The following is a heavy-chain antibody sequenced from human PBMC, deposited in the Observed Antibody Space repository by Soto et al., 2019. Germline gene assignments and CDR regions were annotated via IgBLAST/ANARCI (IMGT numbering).Heavy chain of an antibody. CDR1: RFKFSSYA. D-gene: IGHD6-6*01. Sequence: GGCQRLTGAAYRFKFSSYAVTWISQAPGKGLEWVSAISGSGGSTYYADSVKGRFTISRDNSKNTLYLQMNSLRAEDTAVYYCAKDSSSGPVFDYWGQGTLVTVSS. CDR2: ISGSGGST. CDR3: AKDSSSGPVFDY. V-gene: IGHV3-23*01. J-gene: IGHJ4*02.